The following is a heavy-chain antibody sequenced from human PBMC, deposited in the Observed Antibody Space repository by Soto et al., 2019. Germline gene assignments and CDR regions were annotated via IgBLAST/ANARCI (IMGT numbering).Heavy chain of an antibody. Sequence: ASVKVSCKASGYTFTSYGISWVRQAPGQGLEWMGWISAYNGNTNYAQKLQGRVTMTTDTSTSTAYMELRSLRSDDTAVYYCARDEFDYGSGSYYFNGDYYYMDVWGKGTTVTVSS. J-gene: IGHJ6*03. CDR3: ARDEFDYGSGSYYFNGDYYYMDV. CDR1: GYTFTSYG. D-gene: IGHD3-10*01. CDR2: ISAYNGNT. V-gene: IGHV1-18*01.